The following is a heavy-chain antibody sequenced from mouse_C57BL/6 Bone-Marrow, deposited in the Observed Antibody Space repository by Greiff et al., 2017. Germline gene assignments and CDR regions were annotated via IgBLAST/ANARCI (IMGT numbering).Heavy chain of an antibody. Sequence: EVQGVESGGDLVKPGGSLKLSCAASGFTFSSYGMSWVRQTPDKRLEWVATISSGGSYTYYPDSVKGRFTISRDNAKNTLYLQMSSLKSEDTAMYYCARQPYWGQGTTLTVSS. CDR1: GFTFSSYG. V-gene: IGHV5-6*01. CDR2: ISSGGSYT. CDR3: ARQPY. J-gene: IGHJ2*01.